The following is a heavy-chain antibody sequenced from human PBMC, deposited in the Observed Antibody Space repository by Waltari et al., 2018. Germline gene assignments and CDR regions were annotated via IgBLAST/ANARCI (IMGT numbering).Heavy chain of an antibody. CDR1: GFPLSNSW. V-gene: IGHV3-74*01. Sequence: EVQLVESGGDIVQPGGSLRLACAASGFPLSNSWMHWVRQAPGKGLVWVSRIINDGSGADYADSVRGRFSIARDNAKNVLYLQMNSLRVEDTAVYYCARYTMTTAGDFWGQGTLVTVSS. D-gene: IGHD4-17*01. CDR3: ARYTMTTAGDF. CDR2: IINDGSGA. J-gene: IGHJ4*02.